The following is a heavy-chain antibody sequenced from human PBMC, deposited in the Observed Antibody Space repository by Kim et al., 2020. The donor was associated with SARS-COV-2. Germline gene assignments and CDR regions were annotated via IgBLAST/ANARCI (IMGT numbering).Heavy chain of an antibody. CDR2: INSDGSST. CDR1: GFTFSSYW. Sequence: GGSLRLSCAASGFTFSSYWMHWVRQAPGKGLVWVSRINSDGSSTTYADSVKGYADSVKGRFTISRDNAKNTLYLQMNSLRAEDTAVYYCARSRYNWNDAWYFDLWGRGTLVTVSS. J-gene: IGHJ2*01. CDR3: ARSRYNWNDAWYFDL. V-gene: IGHV3-74*01. D-gene: IGHD1-20*01.